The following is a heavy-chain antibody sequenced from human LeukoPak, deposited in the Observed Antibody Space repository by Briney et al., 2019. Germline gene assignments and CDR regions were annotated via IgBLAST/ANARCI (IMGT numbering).Heavy chain of an antibody. CDR3: ARASFVPRNGALYDYVWGSYRLDAFDI. CDR1: GGSISSYY. J-gene: IGHJ3*02. V-gene: IGHV4-59*01. CDR2: IYYSGST. D-gene: IGHD3-16*02. Sequence: PSETLSLTCTVSGGSISSYYWSWIRQPPGKGLEWIGYIYYSGSTNYNPSLKSRVTISVDTSKNQFSLKLSSVTAADTAVYYCARASFVPRNGALYDYVWGSYRLDAFDIWGQGTMVTVSS.